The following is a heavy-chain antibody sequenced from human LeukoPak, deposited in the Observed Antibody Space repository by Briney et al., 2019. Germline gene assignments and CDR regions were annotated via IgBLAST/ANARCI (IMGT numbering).Heavy chain of an antibody. Sequence: ASVKVSCKASGYTFTSYGISWVRQAPGQGLEWMGWISGYNGNTNYAQKFQGRVTITTDTSTTTAYMELRSLRSDDTAVYYCARGGIVGASYYYGMDVWGQGTTVTVSS. D-gene: IGHD1-26*01. CDR2: ISGYNGNT. CDR1: GYTFTSYG. J-gene: IGHJ6*02. V-gene: IGHV1-18*01. CDR3: ARGGIVGASYYYGMDV.